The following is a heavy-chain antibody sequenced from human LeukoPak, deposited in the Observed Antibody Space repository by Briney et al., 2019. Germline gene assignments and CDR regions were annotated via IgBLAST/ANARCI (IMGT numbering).Heavy chain of an antibody. J-gene: IGHJ6*02. CDR3: ARVWKFSRTHLETYGMDV. V-gene: IGHV4-39*07. CDR1: GGSVYTSDYY. Sequence: SETLSLTCTVSGGSVYTSDYYWGWVRQPPGKGPEWIGDIFYTGKTNYNPSLKSRVSISIDTSKNQFSLKLTSVTAADTAVYYCARVWKFSRTHLETYGMDVWGQGTTVTVSS. D-gene: IGHD1-1*01. CDR2: IFYTGKT.